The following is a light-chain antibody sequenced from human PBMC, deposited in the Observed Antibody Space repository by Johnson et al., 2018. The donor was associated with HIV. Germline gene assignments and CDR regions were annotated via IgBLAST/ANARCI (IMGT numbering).Light chain of an antibody. CDR2: DNN. CDR1: SSNIGNNY. J-gene: IGLJ1*01. Sequence: QPVLTQPPSVSAAPGQKVTISCSGSSSNIGNNYVSWYQQLPGTAPKLLIYDNNKRPSGIPDRFSGSKSGTSATLGITGIQTGDEADSYCGIWDASLSPLYVFGTGTTITVL. CDR3: GIWDASLSPLYV. V-gene: IGLV1-51*01.